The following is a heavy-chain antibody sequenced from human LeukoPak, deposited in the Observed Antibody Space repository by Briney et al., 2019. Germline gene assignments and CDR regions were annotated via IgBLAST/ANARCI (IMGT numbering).Heavy chain of an antibody. CDR2: ISYDGSNK. J-gene: IGHJ4*02. D-gene: IGHD3-10*01. Sequence: GGSLRLSCVVSGFTFSSYSINWVRQAPGKGLEWVAVISYDGSNKYYADSVKGRFTISRDNSKNTLYLQMNSLRAEDTAVYYCAKGAYYYGSGSYYVIGYWGQGTLVTVSS. CDR1: GFTFSSYS. V-gene: IGHV3-30*18. CDR3: AKGAYYYGSGSYYVIGY.